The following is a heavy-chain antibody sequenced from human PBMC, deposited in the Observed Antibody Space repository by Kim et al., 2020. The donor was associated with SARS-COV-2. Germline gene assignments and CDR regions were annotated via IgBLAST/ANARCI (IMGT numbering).Heavy chain of an antibody. CDR2: IYYSGST. V-gene: IGHV4-39*01. CDR3: ARLGDSSGYSVGFDY. Sequence: SETLSLTCTVSGGSISSSSYYWGWIRQPPGKGLEWIGSIYYSGSTYYNPSLKSRVTISVDTSKNQFSLKLSSVTAADTAVYYCARLGDSSGYSVGFDYWGQGTLVTVSS. CDR1: GGSISSSSYY. J-gene: IGHJ4*02. D-gene: IGHD3-22*01.